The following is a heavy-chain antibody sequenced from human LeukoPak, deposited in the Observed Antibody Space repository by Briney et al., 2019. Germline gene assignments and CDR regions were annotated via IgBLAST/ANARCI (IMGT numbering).Heavy chain of an antibody. CDR1: GGSFSAYY. CDR3: ARVDTAMSAFDP. CDR2: INHSGTT. D-gene: IGHD5-18*01. J-gene: IGHJ5*02. Sequence: PSETLSLTCAVYGGSFSAYYWSWIRQPPGKGLEWIGQINHSGTTNYNPSLKSRVTLSVDTSKNQLSLKLSSVTAADTAVYYCARVDTAMSAFDPRGQGTLVTVSS. V-gene: IGHV4-34*01.